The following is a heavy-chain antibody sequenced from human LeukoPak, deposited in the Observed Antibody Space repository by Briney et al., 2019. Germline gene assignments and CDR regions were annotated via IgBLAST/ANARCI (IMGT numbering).Heavy chain of an antibody. V-gene: IGHV4-4*07. CDR1: GGSISSYY. J-gene: IGHJ4*02. D-gene: IGHD3-10*01. Sequence: SETLSLTCTVSGGSISSYYWSWIRQPAGKGLEWIGRIYTSGSTNYNPSLKSRITISVDTSKNQFSLMLSSVTAADTAVYYCARFGITVVRGGKYYFDYWGQGTLVTVSS. CDR3: ARFGITVVRGGKYYFDY. CDR2: IYTSGST.